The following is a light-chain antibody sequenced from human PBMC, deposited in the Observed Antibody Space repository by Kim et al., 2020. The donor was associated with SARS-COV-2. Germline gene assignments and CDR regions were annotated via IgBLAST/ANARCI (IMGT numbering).Light chain of an antibody. CDR2: GAS. J-gene: IGKJ2*01. CDR1: QSVDSN. Sequence: EIVMTQSPATLSVSPVERATLSCRTSQSVDSNLAWYQQKPGQAPRLIVYGASTRATGVPGRFTGSGSGTEFTLTVSSLQPEDFAVYYCQQYDNWPSYTFGQGTKLEI. CDR3: QQYDNWPSYT. V-gene: IGKV3-15*01.